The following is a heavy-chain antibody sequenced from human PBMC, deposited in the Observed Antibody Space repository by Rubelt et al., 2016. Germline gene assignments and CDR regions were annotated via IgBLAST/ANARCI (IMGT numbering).Heavy chain of an antibody. CDR1: GGPISGYF. Sequence: QVQLQESGPGLVKPSETLSLTCTVSGGPISGYFWRWIRPPPGKELEWIGYIYYTGTTNFSPSLTTRVTISVDTSKNQFSLGRRSITAADRAVYYCARHVGSSWYWAFDIWGQGTMVTVSS. V-gene: IGHV4-59*08. CDR3: ARHVGSSWYWAFDI. D-gene: IGHD6-13*01. J-gene: IGHJ3*02. CDR2: IYYTGTT.